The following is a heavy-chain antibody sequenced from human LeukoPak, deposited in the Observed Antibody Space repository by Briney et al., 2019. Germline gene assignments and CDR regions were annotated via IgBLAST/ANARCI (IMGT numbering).Heavy chain of an antibody. CDR1: GGSISSYY. CDR3: ARERTSGYSYYFDY. Sequence: PSETLPLTCTVAGGSISSYYWSWIRQPPGKGLEWIGYISYSGSTNYDPSLKSRVTISVDTSKNQFSLKLSSVTAADTAVYYCARERTSGYSYYFDYWGQGTLVTVSS. CDR2: ISYSGST. V-gene: IGHV4-59*01. D-gene: IGHD3-22*01. J-gene: IGHJ4*02.